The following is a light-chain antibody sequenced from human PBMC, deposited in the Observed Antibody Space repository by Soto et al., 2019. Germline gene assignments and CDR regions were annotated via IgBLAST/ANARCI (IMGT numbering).Light chain of an antibody. J-gene: IGLJ2*01. CDR3: ASYTRSDTVI. CDR2: DVT. Sequence: QSALTQPASVSGSPGQSITISCTGTSSDVGGYNYVSWYQHHPGKAPKLMINDVTSRPSGVSSRFSGSKSGNTASLTISGLQAEDEAEYYCASYTRSDTVIFGGGTKVTVL. V-gene: IGLV2-14*01. CDR1: SSDVGGYNY.